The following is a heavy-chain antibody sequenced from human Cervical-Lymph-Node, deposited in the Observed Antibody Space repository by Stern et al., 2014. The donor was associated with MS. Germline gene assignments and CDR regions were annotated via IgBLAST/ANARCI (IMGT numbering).Heavy chain of an antibody. CDR3: ARDPPFWSGYFNWFDP. D-gene: IGHD3-3*01. CDR1: GYTFTDSY. V-gene: IGHV1-2*02. CDR2: ITPNSGGT. Sequence: VHLVESGAEVKKPGASVKVSCKASGYTFTDSYIHWVRQAPGQGLQWMGWITPNSGGTKYAQNFQGRVTMTRDTSINTAYMEVTRLISDDTAVYYCARDPPFWSGYFNWFDPWGQGTLVTVSP. J-gene: IGHJ5*02.